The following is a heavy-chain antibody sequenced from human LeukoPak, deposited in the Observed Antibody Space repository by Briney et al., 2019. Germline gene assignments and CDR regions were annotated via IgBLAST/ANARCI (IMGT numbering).Heavy chain of an antibody. V-gene: IGHV1-24*01. D-gene: IGHD3-22*01. CDR1: GYTLTELS. Sequence: ASVKVSCKVSGYTLTELSMHWVRQAPGKGLEWMGGFDPEDGATFYAQKFQGRVTMTEDTSTDTAYMELSSLRSEDTAVYYCARENYDSSGYPNWLDPWGQGTLVTVSS. CDR2: FDPEDGAT. J-gene: IGHJ5*02. CDR3: ARENYDSSGYPNWLDP.